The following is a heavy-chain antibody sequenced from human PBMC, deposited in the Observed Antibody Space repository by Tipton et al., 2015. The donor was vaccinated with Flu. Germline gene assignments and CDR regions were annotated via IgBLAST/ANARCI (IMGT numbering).Heavy chain of an antibody. V-gene: IGHV4-4*07. CDR2: IHSSGST. CDR3: ARERYVDWLHAFDS. J-gene: IGHJ3*02. CDR1: GGSISSFY. Sequence: TLSLTCTVSGGSISSFYWSWIRQPAGKGLEWIGRIHSSGSTTYNLTLKSRVTMSVDTSKRQFSLKLRSVTAADTAVYYCARERYVDWLHAFDSWGQGTLVSVSS. D-gene: IGHD3-9*01.